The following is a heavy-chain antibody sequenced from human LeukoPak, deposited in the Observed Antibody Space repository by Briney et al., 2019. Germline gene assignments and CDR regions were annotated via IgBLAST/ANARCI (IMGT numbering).Heavy chain of an antibody. J-gene: IGHJ4*02. CDR2: INPNSGGT. CDR3: ATTRRVVVREFDY. CDR1: GYTFTGYY. Sequence: ASVKVSCKASGYTFTGYYMHWVRQAPGQGLEWMGRINPNSGGTNYARKFQGRVTMTRDTSISTAYMELSRLRSDDTAVYYCATTRRVVVREFDYWGQGTLVTVSS. D-gene: IGHD3-22*01. V-gene: IGHV1-2*06.